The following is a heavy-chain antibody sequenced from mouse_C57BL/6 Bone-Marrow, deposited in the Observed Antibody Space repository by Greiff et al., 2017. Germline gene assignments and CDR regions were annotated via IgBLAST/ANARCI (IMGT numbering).Heavy chain of an antibody. J-gene: IGHJ1*03. CDR3: AREVTYDV. CDR1: GFTFSSYA. Sequence: EVQLQQSGGGLVKPGGSLKLSCAASGFTFSSYAMSWVRQTPEKRLEWVATISDGGSYTYYPDNVKGRVTISRDNAKNNLYLQMSHLKSEDTAMYYWAREVTYDVWGTGTTVTVSS. CDR2: ISDGGSYT. V-gene: IGHV5-4*01. D-gene: IGHD2-12*01.